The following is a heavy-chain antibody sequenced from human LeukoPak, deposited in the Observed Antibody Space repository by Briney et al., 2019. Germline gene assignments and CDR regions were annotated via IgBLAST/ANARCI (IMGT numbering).Heavy chain of an antibody. D-gene: IGHD3-16*02. CDR3: TTGDYVWGGYRYMDY. CDR1: GFTFSNAW. J-gene: IGHJ4*02. Sequence: GGSLRLSCAASGFTFSNAWMSGVRQAPGKGLDGVGRSKSKTDGGTTDYAAPVKGRFTISRDDSKNTLYLQMNSLKTEDTAVYYCTTGDYVWGGYRYMDYWGQGTLVTVSS. CDR2: SKSKTDGGTT. V-gene: IGHV3-15*01.